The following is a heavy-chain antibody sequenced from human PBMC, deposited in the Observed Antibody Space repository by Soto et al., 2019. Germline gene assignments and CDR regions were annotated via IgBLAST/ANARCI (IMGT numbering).Heavy chain of an antibody. V-gene: IGHV5-51*01. CDR3: ARQGREPNEGFDY. Sequence: PGASLKISCKGSGYSFTSYWIGWVRQMPGKGLEWMGIIYPGDSDTRYSPSFQGQVTISADKSISTAYLQWSSLKASDTAMYYCARQGREPNEGFDYWGQGTLVTVSS. D-gene: IGHD1-26*01. CDR1: GYSFTSYW. CDR2: IYPGDSDT. J-gene: IGHJ4*02.